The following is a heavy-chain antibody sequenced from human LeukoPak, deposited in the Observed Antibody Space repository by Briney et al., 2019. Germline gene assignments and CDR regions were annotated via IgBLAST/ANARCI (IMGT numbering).Heavy chain of an antibody. J-gene: IGHJ6*03. D-gene: IGHD2-2*01. CDR1: GGSISSGSYY. CDR2: IYTSGST. V-gene: IGHV4-61*02. Sequence: SQTLSLTCTVSGGSISSGSYYWSWIRQPAGKGLEWIARIYTSGSTNYNPSLKSRVTISVDTSKNQFPLKLSSVTAADTAVYYCARADCSSTSCPFLYYYYMDVWGKGTTVTVSS. CDR3: ARADCSSTSCPFLYYYYMDV.